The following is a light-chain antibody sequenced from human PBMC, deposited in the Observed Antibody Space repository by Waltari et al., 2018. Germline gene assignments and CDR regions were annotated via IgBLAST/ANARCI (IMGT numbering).Light chain of an antibody. V-gene: IGLV2-23*03. CDR3: YAYAGSNTFV. CDR1: SSDVGTYNL. CDR2: EGS. J-gene: IGLJ2*01. Sequence: QSAQTQPASVSGSPGQSITISSTGPSSDVGTYNLLPRDQRPPGKAPKLMIYEGSKRPSGVSNRCSGSKSGNTASLTISGLQAEDEADYYCYAYAGSNTFVFGGGTKLTVL.